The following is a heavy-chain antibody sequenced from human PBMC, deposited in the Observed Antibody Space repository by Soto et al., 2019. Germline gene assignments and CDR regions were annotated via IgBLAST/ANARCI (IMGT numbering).Heavy chain of an antibody. CDR2: IYYSGST. CDR1: GGSISSSSYY. V-gene: IGHV4-39*01. Sequence: TLSLTCTVSGGSISSSSYYWGWIRQPPGKGLEWIGSIYYSGSTYYNPSLKSRVTISVDTSKNQFSLKLSSVTAADTAVYYCARQRILTGRWYDAFDIWGQGTMVTVS. J-gene: IGHJ3*02. D-gene: IGHD6-13*01. CDR3: ARQRILTGRWYDAFDI.